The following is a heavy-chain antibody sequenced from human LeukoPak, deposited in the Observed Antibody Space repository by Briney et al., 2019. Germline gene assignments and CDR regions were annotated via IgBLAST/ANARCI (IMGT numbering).Heavy chain of an antibody. CDR3: ARGAPRDYYYYGMDV. CDR2: ISYDGSNK. J-gene: IGHJ6*02. Sequence: PGGSLRLSCAASGFTFSSYAMHWVRQAPGKGPEWVAVISYDGSNKYYADSVKGRFTISRDSSKNTLYLQMNSLRAEDTAVYYCARGAPRDYYYYGMDVWGQGTTVTVSS. V-gene: IGHV3-30-3*01. CDR1: GFTFSSYA.